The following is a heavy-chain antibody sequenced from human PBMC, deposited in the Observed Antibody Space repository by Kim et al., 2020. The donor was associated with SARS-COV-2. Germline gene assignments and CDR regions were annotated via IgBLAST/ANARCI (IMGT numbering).Heavy chain of an antibody. CDR3: SRDRRSSGWYRPDAFDI. D-gene: IGHD6-19*01. Sequence: VKDRFTISRDDSKNTLFLQMNSLKTEDTAVYYCSRDRRSSGWYRPDAFDIWGQGTMVPVSS. J-gene: IGHJ3*02. V-gene: IGHV3-15*01.